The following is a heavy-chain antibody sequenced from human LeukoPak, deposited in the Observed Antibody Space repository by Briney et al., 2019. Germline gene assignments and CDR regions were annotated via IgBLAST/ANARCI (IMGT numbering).Heavy chain of an antibody. CDR2: ISVSSSST. CDR1: GFTFSSYA. CDR3: AKGLTMIVVAVDY. J-gene: IGHJ4*02. D-gene: IGHD3-22*01. V-gene: IGHV3-23*01. Sequence: GGSLRLSCVASGFTFSSYAMSWVRQAPGKGLEWVSSISVSSSSTYYAGSVKGRFTISRDNSKNTLYLQMNSLRAEDTAVYYCAKGLTMIVVAVDYWGQGTLVTVSS.